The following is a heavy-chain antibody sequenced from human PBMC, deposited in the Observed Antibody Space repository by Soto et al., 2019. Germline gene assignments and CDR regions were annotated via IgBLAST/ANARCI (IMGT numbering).Heavy chain of an antibody. J-gene: IGHJ4*02. Sequence: EVRLVESGGGLVQPGGSLRLSCATSGFTFSSRWMHWVRQAPGKGLVWVSYINSDGSTTTYADSVKGRFTISRDNAKNTVYLQMNSLRVDDTAVYYGARDTSYSTDYWGQGTLVTVSS. CDR2: INSDGSTT. CDR1: GFTFSSRW. D-gene: IGHD2-2*01. CDR3: ARDTSYSTDY. V-gene: IGHV3-74*01.